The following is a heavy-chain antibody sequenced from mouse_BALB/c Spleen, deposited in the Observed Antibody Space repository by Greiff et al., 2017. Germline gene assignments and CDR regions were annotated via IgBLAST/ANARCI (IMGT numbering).Heavy chain of an antibody. D-gene: IGHD2-3*01. J-gene: IGHJ3*01. CDR1: GYTFTSYW. CDR2: INPSTGYT. V-gene: IGHV1-7*01. Sequence: QVQLQQSGAELAKPGASVKMSCKASGYTFTSYWMHWVNQRPGQGLEWIGYINPSTGYTEYNQKFKDKATLTADKSSSTAYMQLSSLTSEDSAVYYCARDDGCCWFAYWGQGTLVTVSA. CDR3: ARDDGCCWFAY.